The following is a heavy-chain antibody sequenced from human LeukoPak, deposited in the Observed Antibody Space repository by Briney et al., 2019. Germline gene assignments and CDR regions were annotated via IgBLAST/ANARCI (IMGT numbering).Heavy chain of an antibody. J-gene: IGHJ3*01. V-gene: IGHV4-39*07. CDR3: ARSPGTTGDAFDF. D-gene: IGHD4-17*01. CDR1: GVSIRSSSHF. CDR2: ISYSGST. Sequence: PSETLSLTCSVSGVSIRSSSHFWAWIRQPPGKGLEWIGTISYSGSTYYKPSFQSRVTMSLHTCKNQFSLKLNSVTAADTAVYYCARSPGTTGDAFDFWGQGTMVTVSS.